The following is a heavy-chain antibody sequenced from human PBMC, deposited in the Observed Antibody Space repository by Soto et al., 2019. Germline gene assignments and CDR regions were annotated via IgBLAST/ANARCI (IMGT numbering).Heavy chain of an antibody. CDR2: ISAYNGNT. J-gene: IGHJ4*02. V-gene: IGHV1-18*01. Sequence: GASVKVSCKASGYTFTSYGISWVRQAPGQGLEWMGWISAYNGNTNYAQKLQGRVTMTTDTSTSTAYMELRSLRSDDTAVYYCARDLSGWTPVPIIRPLGYWGQGTMVTVSS. D-gene: IGHD6-19*01. CDR1: GYTFTSYG. CDR3: ARDLSGWTPVPIIRPLGY.